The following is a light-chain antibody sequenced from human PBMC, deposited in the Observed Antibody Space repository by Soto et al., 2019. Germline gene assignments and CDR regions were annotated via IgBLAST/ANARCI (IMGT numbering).Light chain of an antibody. CDR1: SSNIGSNY. CDR2: RNN. V-gene: IGLV1-47*01. Sequence: QAVVTQPPSASGTPGQRVTISCSGSSSNIGSNYVYWYQQLPGTAPKLLIYRNNQRPSGVPDRFSGSKSGTSASLAISGLRSEDEADYYCGAWDDSLSGYVFGTGTKVTVL. CDR3: GAWDDSLSGYV. J-gene: IGLJ1*01.